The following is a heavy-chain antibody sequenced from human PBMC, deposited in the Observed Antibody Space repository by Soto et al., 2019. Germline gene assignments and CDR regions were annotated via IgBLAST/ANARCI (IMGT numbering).Heavy chain of an antibody. CDR3: ARHYDSSGYGFDY. J-gene: IGHJ4*02. D-gene: IGHD3-22*01. CDR1: GGSISSYY. CDR2: IYYSGST. V-gene: IGHV4-59*01. Sequence: SETLSLTCTVSGGSISSYYWSWIRQPPGKGLEWIGYIYYSGSTNYNPSLKSRVTISVDTSKNQFSLKLSSVTAADTAVYYCARHYDSSGYGFDYWGQGTLVTVSS.